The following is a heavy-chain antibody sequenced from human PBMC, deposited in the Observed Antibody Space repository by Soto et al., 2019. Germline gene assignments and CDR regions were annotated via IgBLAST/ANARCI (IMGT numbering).Heavy chain of an antibody. CDR2: ISGSGGST. CDR3: AKDLAEKGGSRPVSFDY. Sequence: GGSLRLSCAASGFTFSSYAMSWVRQAPGKGLEWVSAISGSGGSTYYADSVKGRFTISRDNSKNTLYLQMNSLRAEDTAVYYCAKDLAEKGGSRPVSFDYWGQGTLVTVSS. J-gene: IGHJ4*02. CDR1: GFTFSSYA. D-gene: IGHD2-15*01. V-gene: IGHV3-23*01.